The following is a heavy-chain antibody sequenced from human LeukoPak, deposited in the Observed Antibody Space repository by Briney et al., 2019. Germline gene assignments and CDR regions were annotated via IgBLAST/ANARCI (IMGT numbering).Heavy chain of an antibody. J-gene: IGHJ3*02. CDR1: GGSISSGGYY. CDR2: IYHSGST. Sequence: SETLSLTCTVSGGSISSGGYYWSWIRQPLGKGLEWIGYIYHSGSTYYNPSLKSRVTISVDRSKNQFSLKLSSVTAADTAVYYCARFWLAGTSWHHDAFDIWGQGTMVTVSS. V-gene: IGHV4-30-2*01. D-gene: IGHD6-19*01. CDR3: ARFWLAGTSWHHDAFDI.